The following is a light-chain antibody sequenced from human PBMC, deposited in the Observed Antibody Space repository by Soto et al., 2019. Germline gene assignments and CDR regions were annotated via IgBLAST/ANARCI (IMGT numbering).Light chain of an antibody. J-gene: IGKJ2*01. V-gene: IGKV1-5*03. CDR1: QSISSW. Sequence: DIQMTQSPSTLSASVGDRVTITCRASQSISSWLAWYQQKPGQAPKLLIYKASSLESRVPSRFSGSGSGTEFTLTISSLQPDDFATYYCQQYNSYSPSTFGQGTKLEIK. CDR2: KAS. CDR3: QQYNSYSPST.